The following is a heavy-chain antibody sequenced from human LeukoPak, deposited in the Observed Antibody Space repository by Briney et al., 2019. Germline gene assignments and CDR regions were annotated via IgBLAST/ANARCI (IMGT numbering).Heavy chain of an antibody. CDR1: GFSFSSHG. Sequence: GGSLRLSCAASGFSFSSHGMSWVRQAPGKGLEWVSSIFPSGGEIHYADSVRGRFTISRDNSKSSLSLRMNSLRAEDTAIYYCATYRQVLLPFESWGQGTLVTASP. CDR2: IFPSGGEI. J-gene: IGHJ4*02. D-gene: IGHD2-15*01. V-gene: IGHV3-23*01. CDR3: ATYRQVLLPFES.